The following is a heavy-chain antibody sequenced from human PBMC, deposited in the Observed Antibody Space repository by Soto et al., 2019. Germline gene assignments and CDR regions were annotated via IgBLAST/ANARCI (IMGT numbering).Heavy chain of an antibody. V-gene: IGHV1-2*04. CDR3: ARGHLGYCSSTSCYEGFDP. Sequence: GASVKVSCKASGYTFTGYYMHWVRQAPGRGLEWMGWINPNSGGTNYAQKFQGWVTMTRDTSISTAYMELSRLRSDDTAVYYCARGHLGYCSSTSCYEGFDPWGQGTLVTVSS. J-gene: IGHJ5*02. CDR1: GYTFTGYY. CDR2: INPNSGGT. D-gene: IGHD2-2*01.